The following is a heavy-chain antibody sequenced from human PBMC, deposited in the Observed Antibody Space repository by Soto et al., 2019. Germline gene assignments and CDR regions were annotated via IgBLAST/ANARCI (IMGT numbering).Heavy chain of an antibody. J-gene: IGHJ6*02. CDR1: GYTFTSYY. Sequence: ASVKVSCKSSGYTFTSYYIRWVRQAPGQGLEWMGIINPSGGSTSYAQKFQGRVTMTRDTSTSTVYMELSSLRSEDTAVYYCAIVPRPAEYYYYGMDVWGQGTKVTVSS. CDR3: AIVPRPAEYYYYGMDV. V-gene: IGHV1-46*01. CDR2: INPSGGST. D-gene: IGHD6-6*01.